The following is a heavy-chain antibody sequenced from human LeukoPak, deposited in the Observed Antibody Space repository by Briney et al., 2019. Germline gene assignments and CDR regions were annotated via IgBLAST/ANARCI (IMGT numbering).Heavy chain of an antibody. V-gene: IGHV4-4*02. CDR3: ARDRDSSSINWFDP. J-gene: IGHJ5*02. Sequence: PSGTLSLTCAVSGGSISSSNWWSWVRQPPGKGLEWIGEIYHSGSTNYNPSLKSRVTISVDKSKNQFSLKLSSVTAADTAVCYCARDRDSSSINWFDPWGQGTLVTVSS. D-gene: IGHD6-13*01. CDR1: GGSISSSNW. CDR2: IYHSGST.